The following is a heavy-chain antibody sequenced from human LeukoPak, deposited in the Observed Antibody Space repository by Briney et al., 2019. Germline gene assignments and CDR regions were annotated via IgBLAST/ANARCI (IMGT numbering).Heavy chain of an antibody. V-gene: IGHV3-30-3*01. J-gene: IGHJ4*02. CDR2: ISYDGSNK. CDR3: ARSNSNDY. Sequence: PGGSLRLSCAASGFTFSTYAMHWVRQAPGKGLEWVAVISYDGSNKYYADSVKGRFTISRDNAKNTLYLQMNSPRAEDTAVYYCARSNSNDYWGQGTLVTVSS. D-gene: IGHD4-11*01. CDR1: GFTFSTYA.